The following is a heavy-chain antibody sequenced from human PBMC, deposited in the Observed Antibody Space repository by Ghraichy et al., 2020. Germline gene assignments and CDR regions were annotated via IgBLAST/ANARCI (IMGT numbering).Heavy chain of an antibody. CDR2: IKQDGSEK. Sequence: GGSLRLSCAASGFTFSTYWMSWVRQAPGKGLEWVASIKQDGSEKYYVDSVKGRFTVSRDNAKNSLYLQMNSLRAEDTAVFYCARGAMAGGLWGQGTLVTVSS. V-gene: IGHV3-7*01. CDR3: ARGAMAGGL. CDR1: GFTFSTYW. D-gene: IGHD5-18*01. J-gene: IGHJ4*02.